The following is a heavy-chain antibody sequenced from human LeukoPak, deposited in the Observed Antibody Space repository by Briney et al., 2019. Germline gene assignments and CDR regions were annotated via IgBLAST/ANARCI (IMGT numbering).Heavy chain of an antibody. CDR2: ISYSGKS. CDR3: VRVGRSLHWDPDF. J-gene: IGHJ4*02. V-gene: IGHV4-59*01. D-gene: IGHD7-27*01. CDR1: GGSMTNYY. Sequence: SETLSLTCTVSGGSMTNYYWGYIRQPPGKGLEWIAYISYSGKSNYNPSLRSRVTMSVDMSKNQFSLKLTSVTAADTAVYYCVRVGRSLHWDPDFWGLGTLVTVSS.